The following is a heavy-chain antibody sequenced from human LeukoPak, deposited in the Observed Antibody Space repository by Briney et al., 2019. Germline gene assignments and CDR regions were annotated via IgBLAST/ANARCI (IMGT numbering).Heavy chain of an antibody. V-gene: IGHV3-48*01. CDR1: GFTFSSYS. CDR3: ARVGQWLVLGDAFDI. D-gene: IGHD6-19*01. Sequence: PGGSLRLSCAASGFTFSSYSMNWVRQAPGKGLEWISYISSSSSTRYYADSVQGRFTMSRDNAKNSLYLQMNSLRGEDTAVYYCARVGQWLVLGDAFDIWGQGTMVTVSS. CDR2: ISSSSSTR. J-gene: IGHJ3*02.